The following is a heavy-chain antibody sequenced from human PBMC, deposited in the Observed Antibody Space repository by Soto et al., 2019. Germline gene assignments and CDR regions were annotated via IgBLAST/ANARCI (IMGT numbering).Heavy chain of an antibody. D-gene: IGHD3-10*01. CDR3: ARGASGRFYFDY. CDR2: IKGDASSV. CDR1: GFTFSSYW. Sequence: EVQLVESGGGLVQPGGSLRLSCEASGFTFSSYWMHWVRQAPRKGLVWISRIKGDASSVNYAASVKGRFTISRDNAKNTLYLQMNSLSAEDTALYYCARGASGRFYFDYWGQGTLVTVSS. J-gene: IGHJ4*02. V-gene: IGHV3-74*01.